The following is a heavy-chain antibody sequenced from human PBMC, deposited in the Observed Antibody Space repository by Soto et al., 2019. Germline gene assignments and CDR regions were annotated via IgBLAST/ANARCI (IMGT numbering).Heavy chain of an antibody. CDR2: IYYSGST. V-gene: IGHV4-31*03. Sequence: QVQLQESGPGLVKPSQTLSLTCTVSGGSISSGGYSWRWSRQHPGKGLEWIGYIYYSGSTYYNPSLKGRVTRLVDTSKNLFALNLSSVTAAGTSVYYCARASYWNFKRIFDSWGQGTLVTVSA. D-gene: IGHD1-7*01. CDR1: GGSISSGGYS. CDR3: ARASYWNFKRIFDS. J-gene: IGHJ4*02.